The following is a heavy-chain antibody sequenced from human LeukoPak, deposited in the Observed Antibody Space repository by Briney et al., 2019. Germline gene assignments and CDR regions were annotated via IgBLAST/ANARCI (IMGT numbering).Heavy chain of an antibody. J-gene: IGHJ4*02. CDR1: GGSISTITYY. CDR3: ARRPPGGYLQRFDY. CDR2: MYYRGNT. V-gene: IGHV4-39*07. D-gene: IGHD5-12*01. Sequence: SETLSLTCTVSGGSISTITYYWGWIRQPPGKGLEWVGHMYYRGNTFYNPSLKSRVTISVDTSKNQFSLKLSSVTAADTAVYYCARRPPGGYLQRFDYWGQGTLVTVSS.